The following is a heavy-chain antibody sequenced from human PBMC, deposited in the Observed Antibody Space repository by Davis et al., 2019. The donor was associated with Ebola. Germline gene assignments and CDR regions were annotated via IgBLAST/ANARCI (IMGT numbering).Heavy chain of an antibody. Sequence: GGSLRLSCAASGFTFSTYSMNWVRQAPGKGLEWVSYISDSSTTIYYADSVKGRFTSSRDNAKNSLYLQMNSLRVGDTAVYYCARVDSYGDFDYWGQGTLVTVSS. V-gene: IGHV3-48*04. CDR2: ISDSSTTI. CDR3: ARVDSYGDFDY. J-gene: IGHJ4*02. CDR1: GFTFSTYS. D-gene: IGHD5-18*01.